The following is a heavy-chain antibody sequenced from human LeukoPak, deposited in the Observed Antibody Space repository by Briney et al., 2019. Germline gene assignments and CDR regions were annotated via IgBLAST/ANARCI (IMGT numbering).Heavy chain of an antibody. CDR1: EFSISHYA. CDR2: DASSTTST. Sequence: GGSLRLSCKASEFSISHYAMSWVRQAPGKGLEWVSADASSTTSTYYAKSVRGRFTISRDNSMNTVYLQMNSLRVDDTAVYYCSKAPLETCTGAVCYYLDVWGKGITVIVSS. D-gene: IGHD2-8*02. J-gene: IGHJ6*03. V-gene: IGHV3-23*01. CDR3: SKAPLETCTGAVCYYLDV.